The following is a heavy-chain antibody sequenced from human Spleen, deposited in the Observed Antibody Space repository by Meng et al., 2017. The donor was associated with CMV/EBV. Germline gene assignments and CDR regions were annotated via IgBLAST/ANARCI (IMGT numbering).Heavy chain of an antibody. CDR2: ITAYNGNT. Sequence: GYTFSTFGISWVRQAPGQGLEWMGWITAYNGNTNYAQRLRDRVTMTTDTSTSTAYMELRSLRSDDTAVYYCARDRGYSYGSPLAFDIWGQGTMVTVSS. V-gene: IGHV1-18*01. D-gene: IGHD5-18*01. CDR1: GYTFSTFG. J-gene: IGHJ3*02. CDR3: ARDRGYSYGSPLAFDI.